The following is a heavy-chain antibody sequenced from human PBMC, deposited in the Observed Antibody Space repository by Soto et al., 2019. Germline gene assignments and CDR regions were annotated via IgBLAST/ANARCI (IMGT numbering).Heavy chain of an antibody. V-gene: IGHV1-58*02. J-gene: IGHJ6*02. CDR3: SADRPDIGVGWWV. CDR2: IVVTSGQT. D-gene: IGHD2-15*01. Sequence: IQWVRQAHGQRLEWIGWIVVTSGQTNYAQNFRGRVAITRDTSTATAYIELTGLTSEDTAVYFCSADRPDIGVGWWVWGQGTTVTVSS.